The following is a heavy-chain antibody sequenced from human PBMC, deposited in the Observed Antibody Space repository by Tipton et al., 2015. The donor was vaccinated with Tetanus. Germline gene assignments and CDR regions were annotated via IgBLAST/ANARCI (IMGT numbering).Heavy chain of an antibody. V-gene: IGHV1-2*02. CDR1: GYTFTNYH. J-gene: IGHJ4*02. D-gene: IGHD3-10*01. CDR3: ARDAGPAGRGSFDY. Sequence: QLVQSGAEVKKPGASVRVSCKPSGYTFTNYHVQWVRQAPGQGLEWMGWIDPKSGDTDFAQRFQGRVTMTRDSSISTVYMELSRLRSDDTAVYYCARDAGPAGRGSFDYWGQGTLVTVAS. CDR2: IDPKSGDT.